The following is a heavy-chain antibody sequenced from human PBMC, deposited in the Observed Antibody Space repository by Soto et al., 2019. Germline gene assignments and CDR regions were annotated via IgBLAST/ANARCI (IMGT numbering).Heavy chain of an antibody. V-gene: IGHV3-30-3*01. CDR3: ARVGIVYSSSWYSGRSSRTYFDY. CDR2: ISYDGSNK. CDR1: GFTFSSYA. J-gene: IGHJ4*02. Sequence: QVQLVESGGGVVQPGRSLRLSCAASGFTFSSYAMHWVRQAPGKGLEWVAVISYDGSNKYYADSVKGRFTISRDNSKNTLYLQMNSLRAEDTAVYYCARVGIVYSSSWYSGRSSRTYFDYWGQGTLVTVSS. D-gene: IGHD6-13*01.